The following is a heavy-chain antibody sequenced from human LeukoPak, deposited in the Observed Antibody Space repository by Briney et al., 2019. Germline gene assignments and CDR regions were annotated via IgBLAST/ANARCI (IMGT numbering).Heavy chain of an antibody. CDR1: GFPFRDSA. D-gene: IGHD2-8*01. CDR2: IRDKGYGHAT. V-gene: IGHV3-73*01. J-gene: IGHJ5*02. CDR3: TRPNEGNWFDP. Sequence: GALKLSWAAPGFPFRDSAINWGRPASGKGPGWVCPIRDKGYGHATAYAASVKGRFTLSRDDSKNTAYLQMNSLKTEDTALYYCTRPNEGNWFDPWGQGTLVTVSS.